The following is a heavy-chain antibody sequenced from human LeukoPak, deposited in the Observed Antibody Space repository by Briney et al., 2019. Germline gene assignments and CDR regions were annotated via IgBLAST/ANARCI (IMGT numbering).Heavy chain of an antibody. V-gene: IGHV3-48*04. D-gene: IGHD3-22*01. CDR2: ISSSSSTI. CDR3: ARGGYYYDSSGYYYVGAFDI. J-gene: IGHJ3*02. CDR1: GFTFSSYS. Sequence: PGGSLRLSCAASGFTFSSYSMNWVRQAPGKGLEWVSYISSSSSTIYYADSVKGQFTISRDNAKNSLYLQMNSLRAEGTAVYYCARGGYYYDSSGYYYVGAFDIWGQGTMVTVSS.